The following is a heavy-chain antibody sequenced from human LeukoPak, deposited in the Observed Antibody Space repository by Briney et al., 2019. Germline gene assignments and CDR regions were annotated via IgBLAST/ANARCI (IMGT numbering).Heavy chain of an antibody. J-gene: IGHJ4*02. CDR1: GYTFISYY. CDR3: ARDSLYGVVDY. CDR2: INPSGGST. D-gene: IGHD4-17*01. V-gene: IGHV1-46*01. Sequence: ASVKVSCKASGYTFISYYIFWVRQAPGQGLEWMGIINPSGGSTSYAQKFQGRVTMTRDTSTSTVYMYLSSLRSEDTAVYYCARDSLYGVVDYWGQGTLVTASS.